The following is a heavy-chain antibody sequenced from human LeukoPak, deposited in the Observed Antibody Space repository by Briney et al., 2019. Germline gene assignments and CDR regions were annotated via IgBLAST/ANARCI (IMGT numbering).Heavy chain of an antibody. CDR1: GFTFSSYG. CDR2: IRYDGSNK. CDR3: AKGRALWFGEVESSNDY. J-gene: IGHJ4*02. Sequence: QSGGSLRLSCAASGFTFSSYGMHWVRQAPGKGLEWVAFIRYDGSNKYYADSVKGRFTISRDNSKNTLYLQMNSLRAEDTAVYYCAKGRALWFGEVESSNDYWGQGTLVTVSS. V-gene: IGHV3-30*02. D-gene: IGHD3-10*01.